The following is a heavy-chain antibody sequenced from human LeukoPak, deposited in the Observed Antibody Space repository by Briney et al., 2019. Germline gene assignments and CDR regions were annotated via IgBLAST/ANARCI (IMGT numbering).Heavy chain of an antibody. CDR2: ISAYNGNT. J-gene: IGHJ4*02. Sequence: ASVKVSCKASGYTFTSYGISWVRQAPGQGLEWMGWISAYNGNTNYAQKLRGRVTMTTDTSTSTAYMELRSLRSDDTAVYYCARDTPYYYDSSGYPSTFDYWGQGTLVTASS. CDR1: GYTFTSYG. V-gene: IGHV1-18*01. D-gene: IGHD3-22*01. CDR3: ARDTPYYYDSSGYPSTFDY.